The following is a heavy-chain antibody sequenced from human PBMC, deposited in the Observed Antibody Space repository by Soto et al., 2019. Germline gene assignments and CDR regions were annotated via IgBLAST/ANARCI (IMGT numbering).Heavy chain of an antibody. Sequence: QVQLVQSGAEVKKPGSSVKVSCTASGGTFSSYAISWVRQAPGQGLEWMGGIIPIFGTANYEQKFQGRVTITSDESTSPAYMELSSLRAEDTAVYYCVRDVRCSGGSCYPYYGMDFWGQGTAVTVSS. J-gene: IGHJ6*02. CDR3: VRDVRCSGGSCYPYYGMDF. CDR2: IIPIFGTA. V-gene: IGHV1-69*01. CDR1: GGTFSSYA. D-gene: IGHD2-15*01.